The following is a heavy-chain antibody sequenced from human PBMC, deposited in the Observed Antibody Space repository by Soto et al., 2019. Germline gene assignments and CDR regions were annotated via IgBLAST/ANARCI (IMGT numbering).Heavy chain of an antibody. D-gene: IGHD2-2*01. Sequence: EVQLVESGGGLIQPGGSLRLSCTASGFAISSNYMTWVCQAPGKGLEWVSLLYSGGSKYYADSVKGRFTISRDSSKNTLFLQMDSLRAEDTAVYFCASRKVPAAVWWDGAFDIWGHGTTVAVSS. CDR1: GFAISSNY. J-gene: IGHJ3*02. CDR3: ASRKVPAAVWWDGAFDI. CDR2: LYSGGSK. V-gene: IGHV3-53*01.